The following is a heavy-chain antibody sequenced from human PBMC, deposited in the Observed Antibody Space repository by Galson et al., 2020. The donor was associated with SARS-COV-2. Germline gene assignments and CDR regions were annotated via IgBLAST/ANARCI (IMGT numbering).Heavy chain of an antibody. Sequence: SQTLSLTCAISGDSVSSNSVAWNWIRQSPSRGLEWLGRTYYRSKWYNDYAVSVKSRISINPDTSKNQFSLQLNSVTPEDTAVYYCTRAQDGYNLNWGQGTLVTVSS. V-gene: IGHV6-1*01. CDR2: TYYRSKWYN. J-gene: IGHJ4*02. CDR1: GDSVSSNSVA. CDR3: TRAQDGYNLN. D-gene: IGHD5-12*01.